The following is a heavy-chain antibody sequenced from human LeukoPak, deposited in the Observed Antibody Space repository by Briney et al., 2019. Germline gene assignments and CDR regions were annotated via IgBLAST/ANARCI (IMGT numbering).Heavy chain of an antibody. CDR3: ARSPLYYYDSSGNYYYYMDV. CDR2: IYYGGSA. Sequence: PSETLSLTCTVSGGSISSNTYSWGWIRQPPGKGLEWIGSIYYGGSAYYNPSLKSRVTISVDTSKNHFSLKLSSVTAADTAVYYCARSPLYYYDSSGNYYYYMDVWGKGTTVTISS. CDR1: GGSISSNTYS. D-gene: IGHD3-22*01. J-gene: IGHJ6*03. V-gene: IGHV4-39*02.